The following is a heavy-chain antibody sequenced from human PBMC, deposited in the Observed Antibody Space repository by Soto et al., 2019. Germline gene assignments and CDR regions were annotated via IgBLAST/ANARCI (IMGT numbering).Heavy chain of an antibody. CDR3: ARVLWFGELLGVYYFDY. CDR1: GGSISSGDYY. J-gene: IGHJ4*02. V-gene: IGHV4-30-4*01. D-gene: IGHD3-10*01. Sequence: SETLSLTCTVSGGSISSGDYYWSWIRQPPGKGLEWIGYIYYSGSTYYNPSLKSRVTISVDTSKNQFSLKLSSVTAADTAVYYCARVLWFGELLGVYYFDYWGQGTLVTVSS. CDR2: IYYSGST.